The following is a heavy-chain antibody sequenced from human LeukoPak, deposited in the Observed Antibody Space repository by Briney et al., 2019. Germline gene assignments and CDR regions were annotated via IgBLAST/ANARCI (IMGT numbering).Heavy chain of an antibody. CDR1: GFTFSHYW. D-gene: IGHD3-22*01. CDR3: ARDNWTYHYDSSGPYYFDY. CDR2: IKQDGSEK. V-gene: IGHV3-7*01. J-gene: IGHJ4*02. Sequence: GGSLRLSCAASGFTFSHYWVSWVRQAPGKGLEWVANIKQDGSEKYYVDSVKGRFTISRDNAKNSLYLQMNSLRAEDTAVYYCARDNWTYHYDSSGPYYFDYWGQGTLVSVSS.